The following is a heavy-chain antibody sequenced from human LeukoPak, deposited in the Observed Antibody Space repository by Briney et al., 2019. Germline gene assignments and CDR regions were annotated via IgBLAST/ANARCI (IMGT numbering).Heavy chain of an antibody. D-gene: IGHD2-8*01. Sequence: GGSLRLSCAASGFTFSSYAMSWVRQAPGKGLEWVSAISGSGGRTYYADSVKGRFTLSRDNSKNTLYLQMHSVRAEDTAVCYCAKAPLMKHCDGNAVGIWARGTIVT. CDR2: ISGSGGRT. V-gene: IGHV3-23*01. CDR3: AKAPLMKHCDGNAVGI. J-gene: IGHJ3*02. CDR1: GFTFSSYA.